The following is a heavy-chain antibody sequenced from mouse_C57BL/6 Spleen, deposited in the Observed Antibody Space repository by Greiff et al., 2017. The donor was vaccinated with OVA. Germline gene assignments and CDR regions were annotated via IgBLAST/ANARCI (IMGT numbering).Heavy chain of an antibody. CDR2: ISSGSSTI. V-gene: IGHV5-17*01. D-gene: IGHD2-4*01. CDR1: GFTFSDYG. J-gene: IGHJ4*01. CDR3: ASDYDGYYYAMDY. Sequence: EVHLVESGGGLVKPGGSLKLSCAASGFTFSDYGMHWVRQAPEKGLEWVAYISSGSSTIYYADTVKGRFTISRDNAKNTLFLQMTSLRSEDTAMYYCASDYDGYYYAMDYWGQGTSVTVSS.